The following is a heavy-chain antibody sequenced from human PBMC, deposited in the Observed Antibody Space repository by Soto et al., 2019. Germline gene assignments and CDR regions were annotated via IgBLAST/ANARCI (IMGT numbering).Heavy chain of an antibody. D-gene: IGHD1-1*01. J-gene: IGHJ6*04. V-gene: IGHV4-61*01. CDR3: ARVRAGISAMDV. Sequence: PSETLSLTCSVSGAAVSSGSYYWTWIRQPTGTGLECVGYIYNSGSTVYSPSLNSRVRISIDTSKNQFSLRLSSVTAADTAVEFFARVRAGISAMDVWGIWPRVTVS. CDR2: IYNSGST. CDR1: GAAVSSGSYY.